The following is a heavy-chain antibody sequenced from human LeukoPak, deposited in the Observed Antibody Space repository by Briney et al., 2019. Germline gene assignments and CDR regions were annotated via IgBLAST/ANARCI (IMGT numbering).Heavy chain of an antibody. V-gene: IGHV3-30-3*01. Sequence: GGSLRLSCAASGFTFSSYAMHWVRQAPGKGLEWVAVISYDGSNKYYADSVKGRFTISRDNSKNTLYLQMNSLRAEDTAVYYCARDTEIVAFDIWGQGTMVTVSS. CDR1: GFTFSSYA. D-gene: IGHD2-8*02. J-gene: IGHJ3*02. CDR3: ARDTEIVAFDI. CDR2: ISYDGSNK.